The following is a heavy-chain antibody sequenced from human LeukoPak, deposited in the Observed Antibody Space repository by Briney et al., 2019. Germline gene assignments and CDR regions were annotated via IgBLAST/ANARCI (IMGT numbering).Heavy chain of an antibody. V-gene: IGHV3-23*01. D-gene: IGHD2-2*02. CDR1: GFTFNSYA. CDR3: AKSGCSSTSCYSILSGWLDP. Sequence: GGSLRLSCAASGFTFNSYAMSWVRQAPGKGLEWVSAISGSGGSTYYADSVKGRFTISRDNSKNTLYLQMNSLRAEDTAVYYCAKSGCSSTSCYSILSGWLDPWGQGTLVTVSS. CDR2: ISGSGGST. J-gene: IGHJ5*02.